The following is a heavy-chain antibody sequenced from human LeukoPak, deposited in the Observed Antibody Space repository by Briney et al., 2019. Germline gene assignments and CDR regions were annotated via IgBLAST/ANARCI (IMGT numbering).Heavy chain of an antibody. D-gene: IGHD6-19*01. Sequence: GGSLRLSCAASGFTFRSHAMSWVRQAPGKGLEWVSSISNNDRITYYADSVKGRLAISRDNSKNTLYLQMNSLRAEDTAVYYCASSGQWLVTDAFDIWGQGTMVTVSS. CDR1: GFTFRSHA. V-gene: IGHV3-23*01. CDR2: ISNNDRIT. J-gene: IGHJ3*02. CDR3: ASSGQWLVTDAFDI.